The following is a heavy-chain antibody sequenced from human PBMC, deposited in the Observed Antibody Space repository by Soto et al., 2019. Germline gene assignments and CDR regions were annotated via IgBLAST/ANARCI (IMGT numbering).Heavy chain of an antibody. V-gene: IGHV1-69*01. D-gene: IGHD2-15*01. CDR2: IIPIFGTA. J-gene: IGHJ6*02. CDR1: GGTFSSYA. Sequence: QVQLVQSGAEVKKPGSSVKVSCKASGGTFSSYAISWVRQAPGQGLEWMGGIIPIFGTANYAQKFQGRVTITADESTSTAYMELSSLRSEDTAVYYCARDLNRYCSGGSCRPNYYYYYGMDVWGQGTTVTVSS. CDR3: ARDLNRYCSGGSCRPNYYYYYGMDV.